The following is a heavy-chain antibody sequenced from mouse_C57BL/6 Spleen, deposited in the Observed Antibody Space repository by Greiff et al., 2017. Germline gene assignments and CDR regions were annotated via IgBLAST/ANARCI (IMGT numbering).Heavy chain of an antibody. CDR1: GYAFSSSW. J-gene: IGHJ2*01. V-gene: IGHV1-82*01. CDR2: IYPGDGDT. Sequence: QVQLKESGPELVKPGASVKISCKASGYAFSSSWMNWVKQRPGKGLEWIGRIYPGDGDTNYNGKFKGKATLTADKSSSPAYMQLSSLTSEDSAVYFCARSYPYFDYWGQGTTLTVSS. D-gene: IGHD1-1*01. CDR3: ARSYPYFDY.